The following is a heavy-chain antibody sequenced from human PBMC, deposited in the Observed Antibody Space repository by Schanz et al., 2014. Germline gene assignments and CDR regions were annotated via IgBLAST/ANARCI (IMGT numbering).Heavy chain of an antibody. CDR3: ARAQGVIRLYYGVDV. J-gene: IGHJ6*02. V-gene: IGHV3-53*05. CDR1: GFIFNDYY. Sequence: PGGSLRLSCAASGFIFNDYYMNWIRQAPGKGLEWVSTIYSSGSTYYADSVRGRFTISRDNSMNTVYLQMNSLRSDDAAVYYCARAQGVIRLYYGVDVWGQGTTVTVSS. CDR2: IYSSGST. D-gene: IGHD3-10*01.